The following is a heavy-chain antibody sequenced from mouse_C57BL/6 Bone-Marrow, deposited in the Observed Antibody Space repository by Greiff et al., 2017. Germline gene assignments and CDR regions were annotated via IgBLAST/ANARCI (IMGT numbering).Heavy chain of an antibody. J-gene: IGHJ4*01. D-gene: IGHD2-13*01. CDR3: ARVLSDNAMDY. Sequence: QVQLQQPGAELVMPGASVKLSCKASGYTFTSYWMHWVKQRPGQGLEWIGEIDPSDSSTNYNQKFKGKSTLTVDKSSNTAYMQLSSLTSEDSAVYYCARVLSDNAMDYWGQGTSVTVSS. CDR1: GYTFTSYW. V-gene: IGHV1-69*01. CDR2: IDPSDSST.